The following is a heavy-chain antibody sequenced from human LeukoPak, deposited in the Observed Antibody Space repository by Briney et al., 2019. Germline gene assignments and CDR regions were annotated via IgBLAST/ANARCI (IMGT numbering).Heavy chain of an antibody. J-gene: IGHJ5*02. V-gene: IGHV3-11*01. Sequence: PGGSLRLSCAASGFTFNDYYMSWIRQAPGKGLEWLSYINIGGTNTHYADSVKGRFTVSRDNAKKSLYLEMNNLRAEDTAVYYCATDGAGFDTWGQGVLVTVSS. CDR2: INIGGTNT. CDR3: ATDGAGFDT. CDR1: GFTFNDYY.